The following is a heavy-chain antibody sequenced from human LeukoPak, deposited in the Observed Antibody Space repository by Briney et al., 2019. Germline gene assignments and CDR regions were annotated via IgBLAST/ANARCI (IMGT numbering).Heavy chain of an antibody. J-gene: IGHJ4*02. Sequence: SETLSLTCAVYGGSFSGYYWSWIRQPPGKGLEWIGEINHSGSTNYNPSLKSRVTISVDTSKNQFSLKLSVVTAADTAVYYCARHFYDSSGYYYGSDYWGQGTLVTVSS. CDR3: ARHFYDSSGYYYGSDY. D-gene: IGHD3-22*01. V-gene: IGHV4-34*01. CDR1: GGSFSGYY. CDR2: INHSGST.